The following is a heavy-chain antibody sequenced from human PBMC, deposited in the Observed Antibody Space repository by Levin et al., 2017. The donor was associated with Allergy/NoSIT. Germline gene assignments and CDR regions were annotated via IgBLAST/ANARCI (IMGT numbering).Heavy chain of an antibody. V-gene: IGHV3-23*01. D-gene: IGHD6-19*01. J-gene: IGHJ4*02. CDR2: ISGSGGST. Sequence: PGGSLRLSCAASGLIFSSYAMTWVRQAPGKGLEWVSGISGSGGSTYYADSVKGRFTIFRDNSKNTLYLQMNTLRAEDTAVYYCAAKRGYSSGWYSDHWGQGTLVTVSS. CDR1: GLIFSSYA. CDR3: AAKRGYSSGWYSDH.